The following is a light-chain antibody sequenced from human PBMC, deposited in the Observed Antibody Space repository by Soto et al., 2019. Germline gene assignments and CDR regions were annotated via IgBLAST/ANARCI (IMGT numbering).Light chain of an antibody. Sequence: QSAPTQPASVSGSPGQSITISCTGTSSDVGGYNYVSWYQQHPGKAPKLIIYEVTNRPSGVSIRFSGSKSGNTASLTISGLQAEDEANYYCSSYTSSSTLYVFGTGTKLTVL. J-gene: IGLJ1*01. CDR3: SSYTSSSTLYV. CDR1: SSDVGGYNY. V-gene: IGLV2-14*01. CDR2: EVT.